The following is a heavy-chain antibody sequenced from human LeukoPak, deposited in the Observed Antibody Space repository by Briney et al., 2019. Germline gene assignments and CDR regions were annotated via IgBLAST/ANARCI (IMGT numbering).Heavy chain of an antibody. Sequence: SETLSLTCTVSGGSISSSSYYWGWIRQPPGRGLEWIGSIYYSGSTYYNPSLKRRVTISVDTSKNQFSLKLSSVTAADTAVYYCARDPDRYSGSYYFDYWGQGTLVTVSS. CDR1: GGSISSSSYY. CDR2: IYYSGST. V-gene: IGHV4-39*07. J-gene: IGHJ4*02. D-gene: IGHD1-26*01. CDR3: ARDPDRYSGSYYFDY.